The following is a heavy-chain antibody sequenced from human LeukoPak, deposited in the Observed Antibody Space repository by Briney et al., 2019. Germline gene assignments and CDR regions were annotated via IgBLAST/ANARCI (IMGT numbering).Heavy chain of an antibody. V-gene: IGHV4-4*07. J-gene: IGHJ4*02. Sequence: PSETLSLTCTVSGGSISSYYGSWIRQPAGKGLEWIGRIYTSGSTNYNPSLKSRVTMSVDTSKNQFSLKLSSVTAADTAVYYCATGDYYDSSGYYYWGQGTLVTVSS. CDR1: GGSISSYY. CDR2: IYTSGST. CDR3: ATGDYYDSSGYYY. D-gene: IGHD3-22*01.